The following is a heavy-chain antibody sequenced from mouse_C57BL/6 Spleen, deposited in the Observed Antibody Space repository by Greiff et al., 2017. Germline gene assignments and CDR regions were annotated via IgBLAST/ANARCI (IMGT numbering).Heavy chain of an antibody. CDR1: GYAFSSYW. V-gene: IGHV1-80*01. J-gene: IGHJ2*01. CDR3: ARKDDYDGGYYFDY. Sequence: QVQLQQSGAELVKPGASVKISCKASGYAFSSYWMNWVKQRPGKGLEWIGQIYPGDGDTNYNGKFKGKATLTADKSSSTAYMQLSSLTSEDSAVYFCARKDDYDGGYYFDYWGQGTTLTVSS. D-gene: IGHD2-4*01. CDR2: IYPGDGDT.